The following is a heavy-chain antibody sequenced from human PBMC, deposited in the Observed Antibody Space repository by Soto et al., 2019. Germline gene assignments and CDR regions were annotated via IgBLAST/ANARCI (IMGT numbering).Heavy chain of an antibody. CDR1: GASISSADYF. CDR3: ARQRTVYFARPGDWLDP. J-gene: IGHJ5*02. CDR2: IYHSGNI. V-gene: IGHV4-30-4*01. D-gene: IGHD3-9*01. Sequence: SETLSLTCTVSGASISSADYFWSWIRQPPGQGLEWIGYIYHSGNIFYNPSLESRVTISVDTSKNQFSLKLTSVTAADTAVYYCARQRTVYFARPGDWLDPWGQGTLVTVSS.